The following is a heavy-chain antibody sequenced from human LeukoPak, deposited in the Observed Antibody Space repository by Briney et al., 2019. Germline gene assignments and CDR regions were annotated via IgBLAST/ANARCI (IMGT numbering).Heavy chain of an antibody. CDR3: ARARGGSNSDY. D-gene: IGHD1-26*01. CDR2: INQDGSEK. CDR1: RFTFSSYW. V-gene: IGHV3-7*05. Sequence: GGSLRLSCAASRFTFSSYWMRWVRQAPGKGLDWVASINQDGSEKYYVDSVKGRFTISRDNAKNSLYLQMNSLRADDTAVYYCARARGGSNSDYWGQGTLVTVSS. J-gene: IGHJ4*02.